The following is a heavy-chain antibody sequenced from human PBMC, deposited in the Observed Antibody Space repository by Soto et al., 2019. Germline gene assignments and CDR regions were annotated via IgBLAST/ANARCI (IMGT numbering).Heavy chain of an antibody. J-gene: IGHJ4*02. Sequence: QVQLQQWGAGLLKPSETLSLTCAVYGGSFSGYYWSWIRQPPGKGLEWIGEINPSGSTNYTPSLKSRVTMPGDTPKNQFSLKLTSVTAAATAVYYCARGRDGGAANWGQGTLVTVSS. CDR3: ARGRDGGAAN. V-gene: IGHV4-34*01. D-gene: IGHD4-17*01. CDR2: INPSGST. CDR1: GGSFSGYY.